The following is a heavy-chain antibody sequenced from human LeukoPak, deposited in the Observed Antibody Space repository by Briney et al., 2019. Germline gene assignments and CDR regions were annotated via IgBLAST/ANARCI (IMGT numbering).Heavy chain of an antibody. Sequence: NPGGSLRLSCAASGFTVSRYSMSWVRQAPGKGLEWVSWISGSSTSIYYADSMKGRFTISRDNAKNSLYLQMNSLRADDTAVYYCARERMQTTAFDYWGQGNLVTVSS. J-gene: IGHJ4*02. CDR2: ISGSSTSI. D-gene: IGHD4-17*01. CDR1: GFTVSRYS. V-gene: IGHV3-21*01. CDR3: ARERMQTTAFDY.